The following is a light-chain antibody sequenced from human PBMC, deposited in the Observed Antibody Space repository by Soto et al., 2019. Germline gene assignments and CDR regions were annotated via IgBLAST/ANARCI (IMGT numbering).Light chain of an antibody. J-gene: IGKJ1*01. CDR3: QQGWT. V-gene: IGKV1-5*01. CDR2: DAS. CDR1: QSITNW. Sequence: DIQMTQSPSTLSASVGDRVTITCRATQSITNWLAWYQQKPGKAPKLVIYDASSLQSGVPSRFSGSGSGTEFTLTISSLPPDDFETYYCQQGWTFGQGTKVDI.